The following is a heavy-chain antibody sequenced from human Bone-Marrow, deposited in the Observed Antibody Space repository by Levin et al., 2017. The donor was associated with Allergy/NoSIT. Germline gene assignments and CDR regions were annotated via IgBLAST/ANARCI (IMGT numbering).Heavy chain of an antibody. CDR1: GGSISNYY. CDR2: ISYRGDT. CDR3: ARDYYGSESYHWFDP. D-gene: IGHD3-10*01. Sequence: PGGSLRLSCTVSGGSISNYYWGWIRQPPGKGLEWIGYISYRGDTHYSPSLKSRVTISITTSKNQFSLSLSSVTAADSAVYYCARDYYGSESYHWFDPWGQGALVTVSS. J-gene: IGHJ5*02. V-gene: IGHV4-59*01.